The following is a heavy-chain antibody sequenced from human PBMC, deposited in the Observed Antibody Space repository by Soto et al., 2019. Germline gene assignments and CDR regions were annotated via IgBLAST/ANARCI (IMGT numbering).Heavy chain of an antibody. CDR3: ARDSRYVGDMYDLDY. CDR2: MFSGGNT. CDR1: GFTVSGTY. V-gene: IGHV3-53*01. D-gene: IGHD1-26*01. J-gene: IGHJ4*02. Sequence: EVQLVESGGGLIQPGGSLRLSCAASGFTVSGTYMTWVRQAPGKGLVWVSVMFSGGNTHYADSVKGRFTISRDNSKNPVYLQMNNLRAEDTAVYFCARDSRYVGDMYDLDYWGQGTLVTVSS.